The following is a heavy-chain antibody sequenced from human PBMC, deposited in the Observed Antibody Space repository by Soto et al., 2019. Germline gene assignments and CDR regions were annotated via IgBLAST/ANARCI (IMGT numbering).Heavy chain of an antibody. CDR1: GGSISSYY. J-gene: IGHJ5*02. CDR2: IYYSGST. V-gene: IGHV4-59*01. Sequence: PSETLSFTCTVSGGSISSYYWSWIRQPPGKGLEWIGYIYYSGSTNYNPSLKSRVTISVDTSKNQFSLKLSSVTAADTAVYYCARERGYSSGWYGNWFDPWGQGTLVTVSS. CDR3: ARERGYSSGWYGNWFDP. D-gene: IGHD6-19*01.